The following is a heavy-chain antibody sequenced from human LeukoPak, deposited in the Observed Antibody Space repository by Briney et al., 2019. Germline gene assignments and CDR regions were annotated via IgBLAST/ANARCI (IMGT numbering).Heavy chain of an antibody. Sequence: ASVNLCFKASGYTFTSYDINWVRQATGQGLEWMGWMNPNSGNTGYAQKFQGRVTMTRNTSISTAYMELSSLRSEDTAVYYCASTTYYYARSLNYWGKGTLVTVSS. CDR3: ASTTYYYARSLNY. J-gene: IGHJ4*02. CDR1: GYTFTSYD. D-gene: IGHD3-22*01. CDR2: MNPNSGNT. V-gene: IGHV1-8*01.